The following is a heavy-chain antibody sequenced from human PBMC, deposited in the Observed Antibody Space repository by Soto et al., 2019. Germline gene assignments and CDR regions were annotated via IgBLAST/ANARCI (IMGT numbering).Heavy chain of an antibody. V-gene: IGHV3-48*02. CDR2: ISSSGTTM. Sequence: ESGGGLVQRGGSLRLSCAGSGFIFSDYCINWVRQAPGKGLEWVSSISSSGTTMYYADSVKGRFTLSRDSAKSSLYLQLNSLRDEDTAVYYCARGAYSGSFYSWFDPWGQGTLVTVSS. CDR1: GFIFSDYC. J-gene: IGHJ5*02. CDR3: ARGAYSGSFYSWFDP. D-gene: IGHD1-26*01.